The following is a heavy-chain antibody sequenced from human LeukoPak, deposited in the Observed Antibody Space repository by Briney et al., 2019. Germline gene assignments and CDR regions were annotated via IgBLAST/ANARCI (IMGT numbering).Heavy chain of an antibody. CDR2: INHSGST. CDR1: GGSFSGYY. D-gene: IGHD2-21*01. Sequence: PSETLSLTCAVYGGSFSGYYWSWIRQPPGKGLEWIGEINHSGSTNYNPSLKSRVTISVDTSKNQFSLKLSSVTAADTAVYYCARPAYCGGDCYSYYFDYWGQGTLVTVSS. J-gene: IGHJ4*02. CDR3: ARPAYCGGDCYSYYFDY. V-gene: IGHV4-34*01.